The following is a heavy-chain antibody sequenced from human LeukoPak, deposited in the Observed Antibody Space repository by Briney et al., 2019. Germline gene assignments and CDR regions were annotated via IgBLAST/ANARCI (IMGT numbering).Heavy chain of an antibody. V-gene: IGHV4-38-2*02. CDR3: ASRGVVASYRYYYGMDV. Sequence: SETLSLTCTVSGYSISSGYYWGWIRQPPGKGLEWIGGIYHSGSTYYNPSLKSRVTISVDTSKNQFSLKLSSVTAADTAVYYCASRGVVASYRYYYGMDVWGQGTTVTVSS. CDR1: GYSISSGYY. CDR2: IYHSGST. J-gene: IGHJ6*02. D-gene: IGHD2-21*01.